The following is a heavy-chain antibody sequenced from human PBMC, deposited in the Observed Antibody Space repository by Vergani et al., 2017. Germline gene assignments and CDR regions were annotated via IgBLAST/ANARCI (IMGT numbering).Heavy chain of an antibody. Sequence: EVQLVESGGGLIQPGGSLRLYCAASGFTVSSNYMSWVRQAPGKGLEWVSVIYSGGSTCYADSVKGRFTISRDNSKNTLYLQMNSLRAEDTAVYYCAREVATGGYYYYYMDVWGKGTTVTVSS. CDR1: GFTVSSNY. J-gene: IGHJ6*03. CDR3: AREVATGGYYYYYMDV. V-gene: IGHV3-53*01. CDR2: IYSGGST.